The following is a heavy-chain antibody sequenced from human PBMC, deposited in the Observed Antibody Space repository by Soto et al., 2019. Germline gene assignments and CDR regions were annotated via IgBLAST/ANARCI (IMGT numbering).Heavy chain of an antibody. D-gene: IGHD3-9*01. V-gene: IGHV3-30*18. Sequence: QVQLVESGGGVVQPGRSLRLSCAASGFTFSSYGMHWVRQAPGKGLEWVAVISYDGSNKYYADSVKGRFTISRDNSKNTLYLQMNSLRAEDTAVYYCAKLSHYDILTDGGSYYYYGMDVWGQGTTVTVSS. CDR3: AKLSHYDILTDGGSYYYYGMDV. J-gene: IGHJ6*02. CDR2: ISYDGSNK. CDR1: GFTFSSYG.